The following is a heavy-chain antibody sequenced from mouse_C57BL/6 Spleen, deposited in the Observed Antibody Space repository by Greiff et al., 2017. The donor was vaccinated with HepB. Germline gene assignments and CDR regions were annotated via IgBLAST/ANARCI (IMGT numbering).Heavy chain of an antibody. Sequence: VQLQQSGPELVKPGASVKISCKASGYSFTGYYMNWVKQSPEKSLEWIGEINPSTGGTTFNQKFKAKATLTVDKSSSTAYMQLKSLTAEDSAVSYCARGGFLAYWGQGTLVTVSA. CDR2: INPSTGGT. CDR1: GYSFTGYY. J-gene: IGHJ3*01. V-gene: IGHV1-42*01. CDR3: ARGGFLAY.